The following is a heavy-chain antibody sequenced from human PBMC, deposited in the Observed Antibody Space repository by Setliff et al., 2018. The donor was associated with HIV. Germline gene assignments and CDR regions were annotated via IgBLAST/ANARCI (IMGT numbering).Heavy chain of an antibody. Sequence: PSETLSLTCTVSGYSISSGYYWGWIRQPPGKGLEWIGSIYHSGSTYYNPSLKSRVIISVDTSKNQFSLKLSSVTAADTAVYYCARPYESLYGWGQGVLVTVSS. CDR1: GYSISSGYY. V-gene: IGHV4-38-2*02. CDR3: ARPYESLYG. D-gene: IGHD3-22*01. CDR2: IYHSGST. J-gene: IGHJ4*02.